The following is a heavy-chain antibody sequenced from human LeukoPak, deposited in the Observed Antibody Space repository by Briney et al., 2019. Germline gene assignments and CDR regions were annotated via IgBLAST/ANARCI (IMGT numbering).Heavy chain of an antibody. V-gene: IGHV1-2*04. J-gene: IGHJ4*02. D-gene: IGHD3-22*01. CDR3: ARGKRVAYYYDSSGYYPNFDY. CDR2: INPNSGGT. Sequence: GASVKVSCKASGYTFTGYYMHWVRQAPGQGLEWMGWINPNSGGTNYAQTFQGWVTMTRDTSISTAYMELSRLRSGDTAVYYCARGKRVAYYYDSSGYYPNFDYWGQGTLVTVSS. CDR1: GYTFTGYY.